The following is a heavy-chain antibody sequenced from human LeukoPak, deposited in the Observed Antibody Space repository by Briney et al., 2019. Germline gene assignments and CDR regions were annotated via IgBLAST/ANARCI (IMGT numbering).Heavy chain of an antibody. CDR1: GFTFSIYG. J-gene: IGHJ4*02. D-gene: IGHD5-24*01. V-gene: IGHV3-66*01. Sequence: GGSLRLSCAASGFTFSIYGMGWVRQAPGKGLELVSVIYGDGGTYYADSVKDRFTISRDISKKTLYLQLNSLRVEDTAVYYCARAPLLPTIQDRYYFDYWGQGTLVTVSS. CDR2: IYGDGGT. CDR3: ARAPLLPTIQDRYYFDY.